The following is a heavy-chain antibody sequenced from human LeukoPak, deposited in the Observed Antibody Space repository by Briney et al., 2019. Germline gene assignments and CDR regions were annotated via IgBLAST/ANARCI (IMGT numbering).Heavy chain of an antibody. CDR2: MNPNSGNT. CDR3: ARALIRYRYQLHN. Sequence: GASVKVSCKASGYTFSGFYIHWVRQAPGQGLEWMGWMNPNSGNTGYAQKFQGRVTITRNTSISTAYMELSSLRSEDTAVYYCARALIRYRYQLHNWGQGTLVTVSS. D-gene: IGHD2-2*01. J-gene: IGHJ4*02. CDR1: GYTFSGFY. V-gene: IGHV1-8*03.